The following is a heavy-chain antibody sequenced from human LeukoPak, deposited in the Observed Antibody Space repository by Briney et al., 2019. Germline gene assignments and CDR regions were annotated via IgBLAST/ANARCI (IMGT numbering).Heavy chain of an antibody. CDR1: GGSISSSSYY. CDR2: IYYTGST. CDR3: ARRLTEFDY. J-gene: IGHJ4*02. D-gene: IGHD4/OR15-4a*01. Sequence: PSETLSLTCTVSGGSISSSSYYWGWIRQPPGKGLEWIGNIYYTGSTYYNPSLKSRVTLSVDTSKNQFSLKLSSVTAADTAVYYCARRLTEFDYWGQGTLVTVSS. V-gene: IGHV4-39*01.